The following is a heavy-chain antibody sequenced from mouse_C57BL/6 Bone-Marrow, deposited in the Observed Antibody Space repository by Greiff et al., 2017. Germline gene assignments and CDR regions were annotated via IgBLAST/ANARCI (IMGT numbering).Heavy chain of an antibody. Sequence: VQLQESGPELVKPGASVKISCKASGYAFSSSWMNWVKQRPGKGLEWIGRIYPGDGDTNYNGKFKGKATLTADKSSSTAYMQLSSLTSEDSAVYFCVLYYGSSFDYWGQGTTLTVSS. CDR3: VLYYGSSFDY. V-gene: IGHV1-82*01. CDR2: IYPGDGDT. D-gene: IGHD1-1*01. CDR1: GYAFSSSW. J-gene: IGHJ2*01.